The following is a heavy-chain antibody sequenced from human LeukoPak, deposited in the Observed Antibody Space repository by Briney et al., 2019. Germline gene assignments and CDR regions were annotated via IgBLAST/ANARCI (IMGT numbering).Heavy chain of an antibody. Sequence: PGGSLRLSCAASGFTFSDYSVNWVRQAPGKGLEWVSYISSSSSIIYHADSVKGRFTISRDNAKNSLYLQMNNLRAEDTAVYYCAREDAGYSFGLGEMATIPTNRFDYWGQGTLVTVSS. D-gene: IGHD5-24*01. CDR2: ISSSSSII. CDR1: GFTFSDYS. CDR3: AREDAGYSFGLGEMATIPTNRFDY. J-gene: IGHJ4*02. V-gene: IGHV3-48*01.